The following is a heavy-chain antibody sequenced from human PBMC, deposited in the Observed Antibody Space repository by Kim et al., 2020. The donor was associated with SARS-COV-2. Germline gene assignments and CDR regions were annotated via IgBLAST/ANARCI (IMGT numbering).Heavy chain of an antibody. CDR1: GGSFSGYY. Sequence: SETLSLTCAVYGGSFSGYYWSWIRQPPGKGLEWIGEINHSGSTNYNPSLKSRVTISVDTSKNQFSLKLSSVTAADTAVYYCARGRRGGSGSYYRYYYYGMDVWGQGTTVTVSS. D-gene: IGHD3-10*01. V-gene: IGHV4-34*01. CDR3: ARGRRGGSGSYYRYYYYGMDV. J-gene: IGHJ6*02. CDR2: INHSGST.